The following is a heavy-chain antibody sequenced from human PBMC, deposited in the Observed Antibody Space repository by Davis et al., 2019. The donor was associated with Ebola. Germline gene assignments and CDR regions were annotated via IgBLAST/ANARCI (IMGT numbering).Heavy chain of an antibody. J-gene: IGHJ4*02. CDR1: GFTFSSHA. D-gene: IGHD3-16*02. V-gene: IGHV3-30*02. Sequence: GGSLRLSCVASGFTFSSHAIHWVRQAPGKGLEWVAVIWYDGSNKYYADSVKGRFTISRDNSKNTLYLQMDRLSTEDTAVYYCAKDPRRLYDYIWGSYRSYYFDNWGQGTLVTVSS. CDR3: AKDPRRLYDYIWGSYRSYYFDN. CDR2: IWYDGSNK.